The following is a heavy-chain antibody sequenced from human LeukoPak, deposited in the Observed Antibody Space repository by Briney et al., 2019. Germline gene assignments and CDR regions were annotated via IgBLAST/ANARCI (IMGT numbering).Heavy chain of an antibody. D-gene: IGHD3-22*01. Sequence: RGSLRLSCVASGFTSTNYARTWVRQAPGEGLQWVSSIFGSSGSTYYADSVKGRVTISRDNSKNMVYLQMNGLRAEDTAVYYCAKDRTYHSDFSAYYFSPPLQHYWGQGTLVTVSS. CDR1: GFTSTNYA. V-gene: IGHV3-23*01. CDR2: IFGSSGST. CDR3: AKDRTYHSDFSAYYFSPPLQHY. J-gene: IGHJ4*02.